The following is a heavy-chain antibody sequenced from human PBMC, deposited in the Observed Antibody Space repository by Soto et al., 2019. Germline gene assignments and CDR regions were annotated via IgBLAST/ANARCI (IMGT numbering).Heavy chain of an antibody. V-gene: IGHV5-10-1*01. D-gene: IGHD6-13*01. CDR3: ARDGDGSSWYYYYGMDV. CDR2: IDPSDSYT. J-gene: IGHJ6*02. CDR1: GYSFTSYW. Sequence: GESLKISCKGSGYSFTSYWISWVRQMPGKGLEWMGRIDPSDSYTNYSPSFQGHVTISADKSISTAYLQWSSLKASDTAMYYCARDGDGSSWYYYYGMDVWGQGTTVTSP.